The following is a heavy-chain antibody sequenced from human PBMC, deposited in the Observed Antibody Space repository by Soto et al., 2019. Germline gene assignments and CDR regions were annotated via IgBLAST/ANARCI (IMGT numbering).Heavy chain of an antibody. D-gene: IGHD3-22*01. J-gene: IGHJ6*02. CDR1: GGTFSSYA. CDR2: IIPIFGTA. Sequence: QVQLVQSGAEVKKPGSSVKVSCKVSGGTFSSYAISWVRQAPGQGLEWMGGIIPIFGTANYAQKFQGRVTITADESTSTAYMELSSLRSEDTAVYYCARDKVGYYDSSGYYRVSVPPDYYYGMDVWGQGTTVTVSS. V-gene: IGHV1-69*01. CDR3: ARDKVGYYDSSGYYRVSVPPDYYYGMDV.